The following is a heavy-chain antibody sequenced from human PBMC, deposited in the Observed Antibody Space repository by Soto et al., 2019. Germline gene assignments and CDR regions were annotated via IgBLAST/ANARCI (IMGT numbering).Heavy chain of an antibody. CDR3: AREAPGSGRAFDI. Sequence: ASVKVSCKASGYTFTGHYMHWVRQAPGQGLEWMGWINPNSGGTDYAQKFQGRVTMTGDTSITTAYMELSSLTSGDTAVYSCAREAPGSGRAFDIWGQGXMVTVSS. J-gene: IGHJ3*02. CDR1: GYTFTGHY. V-gene: IGHV1-2*02. CDR2: INPNSGGT. D-gene: IGHD1-26*01.